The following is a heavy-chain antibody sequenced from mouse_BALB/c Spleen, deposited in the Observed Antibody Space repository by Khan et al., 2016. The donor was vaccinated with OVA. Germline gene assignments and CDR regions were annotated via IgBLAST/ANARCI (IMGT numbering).Heavy chain of an antibody. Sequence: QVQLKQSGAELVKPGASVKLSCKASGYIFTSYYIYWVKQRPGQGLEWIGEINPSDGGTNFNEKFKSRATLTVDRSSSTTYMQLSSLTSEDSAVYYGTRGGFSSFAYWGQGTLVTVSA. CDR3: TRGGFSSFAY. J-gene: IGHJ3*01. CDR2: INPSDGGT. CDR1: GYIFTSYY. V-gene: IGHV1S81*02. D-gene: IGHD1-3*01.